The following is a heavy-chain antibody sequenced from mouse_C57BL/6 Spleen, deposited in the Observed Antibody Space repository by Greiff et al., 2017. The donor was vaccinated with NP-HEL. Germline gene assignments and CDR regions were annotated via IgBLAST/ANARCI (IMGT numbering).Heavy chain of an antibody. V-gene: IGHV1-19*01. CDR1: GYTFTDYY. Sequence: VQLQQSGPVLVKPGASVKMSCKASGYTFTDYYMNWVKQSHGKSLEWIGVINPYNGGTSYNQKFKGKATLTVDKSSSTAYMELNSLTSEDSAVYYCARRSAGSLYAMDYWGQGTSVTVSS. CDR2: INPYNGGT. J-gene: IGHJ4*01. D-gene: IGHD1-1*02. CDR3: ARRSAGSLYAMDY.